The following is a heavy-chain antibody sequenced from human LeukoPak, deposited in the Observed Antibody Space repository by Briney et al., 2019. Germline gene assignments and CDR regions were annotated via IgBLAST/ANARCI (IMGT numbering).Heavy chain of an antibody. CDR2: IRTKDFRATT. J-gene: IGHJ4*02. Sequence: GGSLRLSCPASGFTFSSYWMSWVRQAPGRGLEWVGFIRTKDFRATTRYAESVKGRFVISRDDSKRTAYLQMNTLRTEDTAVYYCITSKTGYFFDYWGQGTLVTVSS. V-gene: IGHV3-49*04. D-gene: IGHD6-6*01. CDR1: GFTFSSYW. CDR3: ITSKTGYFFDY.